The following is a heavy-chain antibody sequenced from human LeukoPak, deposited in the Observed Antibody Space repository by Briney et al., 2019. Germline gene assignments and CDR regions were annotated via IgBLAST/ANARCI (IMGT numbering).Heavy chain of an antibody. CDR1: GGSVTTTNW. CDR3: ARITGAFDY. Sequence: SGTLSLTCGVSGGSVTTTNWWTWVRQPPGKGLEWIGEVHLDGRTNYNPSLESRLTMSVDLSENHISLKLTSVTAADTAVYYCARITGAFDYWGQGTLVTVSS. D-gene: IGHD7-27*01. V-gene: IGHV4-4*02. J-gene: IGHJ4*02. CDR2: VHLDGRT.